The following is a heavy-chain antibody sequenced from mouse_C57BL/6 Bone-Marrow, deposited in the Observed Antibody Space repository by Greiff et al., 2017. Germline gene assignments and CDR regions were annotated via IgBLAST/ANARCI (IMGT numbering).Heavy chain of an antibody. Sequence: VQGVESGGGLVQPGGSLSLSCAASGFTFTDYYMSWVRQHPGKALEWLGFIRNKASGYTTEYSASVKGRFTISRDNSQSILYLQMKALRSEDSASYYCARSYGSRFDYWGQGTTRTVSA. CDR1: GFTFTDYY. CDR3: ARSYGSRFDY. CDR2: IRNKASGYTT. V-gene: IGHV7-3*01. J-gene: IGHJ2*01. D-gene: IGHD1-1*01.